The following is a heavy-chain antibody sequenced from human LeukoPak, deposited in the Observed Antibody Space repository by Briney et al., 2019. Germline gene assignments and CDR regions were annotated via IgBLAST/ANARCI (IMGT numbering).Heavy chain of an antibody. CDR2: ISGSGGST. CDR1: GFTFGDHG. D-gene: IGHD5-12*01. J-gene: IGHJ4*02. V-gene: IGHV3-23*01. Sequence: PGGSLRLSCTASGFTFGDHGLSWVRQAPGKGLEWVSAISGSGGSTYYADSVKGRFTISRDNSKNTLYLQMNSLRAEDTAVYYCAKPYSGWDYWGQGTLVTVSS. CDR3: AKPYSGWDY.